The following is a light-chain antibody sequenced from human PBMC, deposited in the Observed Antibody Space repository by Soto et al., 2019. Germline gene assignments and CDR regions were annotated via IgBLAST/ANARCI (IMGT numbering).Light chain of an antibody. J-gene: IGLJ2*01. Sequence: QSALTQPASVSGSPGQSITISCTGSSSDIGAYDFVSWYQQYPDNAPQLMIYDVSIRPSSVSDRFSGSKSSNTASLTISGVQPEDEADYYCSSYTSASTVVFGGGTKVTVL. CDR3: SSYTSASTVV. CDR1: SSDIGAYDF. V-gene: IGLV2-14*03. CDR2: DVS.